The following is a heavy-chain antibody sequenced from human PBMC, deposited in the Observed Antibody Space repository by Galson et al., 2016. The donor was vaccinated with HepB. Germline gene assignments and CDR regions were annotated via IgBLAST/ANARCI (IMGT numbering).Heavy chain of an antibody. J-gene: IGHJ4*02. CDR2: IDWDDDK. V-gene: IGHV2-70*04. CDR1: GFSLTPSGMR. Sequence: ALVKPTQTLTLTCPFSGFSLTPSGMRVNWIRQHPGKALEWLARIDWDDDKFYRTYMKTRLTISKDTSKNQVVLTMTHMDTVDTATYYCARSTYYGDYVYFDYWGQGTLVTVSS. CDR3: ARSTYYGDYVYFDY. D-gene: IGHD4-17*01.